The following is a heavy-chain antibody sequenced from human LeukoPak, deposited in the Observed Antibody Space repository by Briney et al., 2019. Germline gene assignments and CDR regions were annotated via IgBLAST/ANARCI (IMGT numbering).Heavy chain of an antibody. D-gene: IGHD3-9*01. V-gene: IGHV1-69*13. CDR3: ARDLFPYYDILTGYWDY. Sequence: ASVKVSRKASGGTFSNYAISWVRQAPGQGLEWMGGIIPIFGTANYAQKFQGRVTITADESTSTAYMELSSLRSDDTAVYYCARDLFPYYDILTGYWDYWGQGTLVTVSS. CDR1: GGTFSNYA. CDR2: IIPIFGTA. J-gene: IGHJ4*02.